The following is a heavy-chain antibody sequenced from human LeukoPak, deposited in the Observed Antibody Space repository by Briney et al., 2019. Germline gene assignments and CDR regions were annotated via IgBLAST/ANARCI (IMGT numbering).Heavy chain of an antibody. Sequence: SVKVSCKASGGTFSSYAISWVRQAPGQGLEWMGGIIPIFGTANYAQKFQGRVTITADESTGTAYMELSSLRSEDTAVYYCARLSRGSSSWYGIDYWGQGTLVTVSS. D-gene: IGHD6-13*01. J-gene: IGHJ4*02. CDR1: GGTFSSYA. V-gene: IGHV1-69*13. CDR3: ARLSRGSSSWYGIDY. CDR2: IIPIFGTA.